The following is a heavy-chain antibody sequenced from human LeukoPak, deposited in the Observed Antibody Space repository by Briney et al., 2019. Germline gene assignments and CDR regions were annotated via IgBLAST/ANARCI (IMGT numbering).Heavy chain of an antibody. Sequence: SETLSLTCAVSGYSISSGYYWGWIRQPPGKGLEWIASIYHSGSTYYNPSLKSRVTISVDMSKNQFSLKLSSVTAAGTAVYYCARVVADPDTSGYFYPWYFDLWGRGTLVTVSS. CDR3: ARVVADPDTSGYFYPWYFDL. CDR1: GYSISSGYY. J-gene: IGHJ2*01. D-gene: IGHD3-22*01. CDR2: IYHSGST. V-gene: IGHV4-38-2*01.